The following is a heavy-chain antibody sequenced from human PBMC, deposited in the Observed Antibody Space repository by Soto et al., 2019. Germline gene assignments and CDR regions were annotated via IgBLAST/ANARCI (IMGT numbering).Heavy chain of an antibody. CDR2: ISYDGSNK. Sequence: QVQLVESGGGVVQPGRSLRLSCAASRFTFSGYGMHWVRQAPGKGLEWVAVISYDGSNKFYADSLKGRFTISRDNSKNPLYRQMTSLRAEDTAVYYCAKGGRAYCGGDCRYYFDYWGQGTLVTVSS. V-gene: IGHV3-30*18. J-gene: IGHJ4*02. CDR3: AKGGRAYCGGDCRYYFDY. CDR1: RFTFSGYG. D-gene: IGHD2-21*02.